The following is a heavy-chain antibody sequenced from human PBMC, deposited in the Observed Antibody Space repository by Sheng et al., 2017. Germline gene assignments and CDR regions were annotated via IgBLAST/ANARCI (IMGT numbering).Heavy chain of an antibody. V-gene: IGHV4-34*01. CDR2: INHRGST. Sequence: QVQLQESGPGLVKPSETLSLTCAIYGGSFSDYYWSWIRQPPGKGLEWIGEINHRGSTNYNPSLKSRVTISVDTSKNQVSLQLSSVTVADTAVYYCASTEPTIGHWGQGILVTVSS. J-gene: IGHJ5*02. CDR3: ASTEPTIGH. D-gene: IGHD1-26*01. CDR1: GGSFSDYY.